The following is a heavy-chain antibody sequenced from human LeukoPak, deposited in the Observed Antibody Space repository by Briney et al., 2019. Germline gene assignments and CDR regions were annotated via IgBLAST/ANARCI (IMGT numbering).Heavy chain of an antibody. CDR3: VREDTPATANY. CDR1: GFTFSNAW. Sequence: GGSLRLSCAASGFTFSNAWMNWVRQAPGKGLEWVSAISGGGDITYYADSVTGRFTISRDNSKDTLFLQMHSLRPGDTAVYYCVREDTPATANYWGQGTLVTISS. V-gene: IGHV3-23*01. D-gene: IGHD2-21*02. CDR2: ISGGGDIT. J-gene: IGHJ4*02.